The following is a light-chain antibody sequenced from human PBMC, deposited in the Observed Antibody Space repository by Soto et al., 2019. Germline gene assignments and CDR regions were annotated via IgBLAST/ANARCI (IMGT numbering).Light chain of an antibody. CDR2: GVS. V-gene: IGKV3-20*01. CDR3: HQYGSSPYT. Sequence: EIVLTQSPGTLSLSPGERATLSCRASQSVSNSYLAWYQQKPGQAPRLLSYGVSSRATGIPDRFSGSGSGTDFTLTISRLEPEDFAVYYCHQYGSSPYTFGQGTKLEI. CDR1: QSVSNSY. J-gene: IGKJ2*01.